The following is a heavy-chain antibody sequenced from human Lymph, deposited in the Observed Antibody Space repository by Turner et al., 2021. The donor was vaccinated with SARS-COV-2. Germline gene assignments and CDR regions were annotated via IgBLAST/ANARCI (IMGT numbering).Heavy chain of an antibody. CDR1: GFPFRTYV. D-gene: IGHD2-15*01. CDR3: ARGHGGNYYYGMDV. V-gene: IGHV3-30*04. J-gene: IGHJ6*02. CDR2: ISYAGSNE. Sequence: VQLVESGGGVVQLGRSLRLPCAASGFPFRTYVMHWVRQAPGKWLEWVAIISYAGSNEYYAASVKGRFTISRDNSKNTVYLHMTSLRTEDTAMYYCARGHGGNYYYGMDVWGQGTTVTVSS.